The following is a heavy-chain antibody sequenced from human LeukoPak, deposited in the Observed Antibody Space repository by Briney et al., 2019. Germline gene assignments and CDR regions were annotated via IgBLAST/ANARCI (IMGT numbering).Heavy chain of an antibody. V-gene: IGHV1-18*01. CDR3: ARVRPGSGWYDYYYGMDV. CDR2: ISAYNGNT. CDR1: GYTFTSYS. J-gene: IGHJ6*02. D-gene: IGHD6-19*01. Sequence: GASVKVSCKASGYTFTSYSISWVRQAPGQGLEWMGWISAYNGNTNYAQKLQGRVTMTTDTSTSTAYMELRSLRSDDTAVYYCARVRPGSGWYDYYYGMDVWGQGTTVTVSS.